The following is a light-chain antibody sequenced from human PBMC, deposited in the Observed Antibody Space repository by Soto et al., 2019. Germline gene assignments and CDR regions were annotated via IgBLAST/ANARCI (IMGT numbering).Light chain of an antibody. V-gene: IGKV1-6*01. CDR2: AAS. J-gene: IGKJ1*01. CDR1: QGIGNR. Sequence: AIQMTQSPSSLSASVGDRVTITCRASQGIGNRLGWYQQKPGKAPKVLIYAASTLQSGVPSRFSGSGSGTDFTLTISCLQPEDCATYFCLQDYTYPWTFGQGTRVEVK. CDR3: LQDYTYPWT.